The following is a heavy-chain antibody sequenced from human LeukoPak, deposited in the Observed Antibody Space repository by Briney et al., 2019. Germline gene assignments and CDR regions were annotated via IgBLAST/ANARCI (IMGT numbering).Heavy chain of an antibody. J-gene: IGHJ4*02. CDR1: GYSISSGYY. CDR2: IYHSGST. Sequence: SETLSLTCTVSGYSISSGYYWGWIRQPPGKGLEWIGSIYHSGSTYYNPSLKSRVTISVDTSKNQFSLKLSSVTAADTAVYYCARRGDYAYDYWGQGTLVTVSS. CDR3: ARRGDYAYDY. V-gene: IGHV4-38-2*02. D-gene: IGHD3-16*01.